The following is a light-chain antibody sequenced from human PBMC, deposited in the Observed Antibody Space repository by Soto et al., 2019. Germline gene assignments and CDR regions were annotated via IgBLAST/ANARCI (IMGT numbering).Light chain of an antibody. CDR3: QSYDSSLSGVV. J-gene: IGLJ2*01. CDR2: GNS. Sequence: QSVLTQPPSVSGAPGQRVTISCTGSSSNIGAGYDVLWYQQLPGTAPKLLIYGNSNRPSGVPDRFSGSKSGTSASLAITGLQADDEADYYCQSYDSSLSGVVFGGGTKLTVL. V-gene: IGLV1-40*01. CDR1: SSNIGAGYD.